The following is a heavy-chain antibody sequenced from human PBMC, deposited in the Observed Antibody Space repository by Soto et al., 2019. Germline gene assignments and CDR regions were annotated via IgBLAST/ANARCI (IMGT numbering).Heavy chain of an antibody. CDR3: ARGARSSSWYGDYYYYMYV. CDR1: GYTFTSYY. J-gene: IGHJ6*03. CDR2: MNPNSGNT. V-gene: IGHV1-8*01. D-gene: IGHD6-13*01. Sequence: ASVKVSCKASGYTFTSYYINWVRQATGQGLEWMGWMNPNSGNTGYAQKFQGRVTMTRNTSISTAYMELSSLRSEDTAVYYCARGARSSSWYGDYYYYMYVWGKGTTVTVSS.